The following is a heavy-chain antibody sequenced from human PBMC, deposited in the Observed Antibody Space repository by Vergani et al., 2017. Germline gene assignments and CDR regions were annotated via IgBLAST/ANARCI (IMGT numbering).Heavy chain of an antibody. D-gene: IGHD6-19*01. CDR1: GDSINSDNFY. J-gene: IGHJ5*02. CDR3: ARDWGYSSGYWFDP. CDR2: FYSSMSY. Sequence: QVELQESGPGLVKPSQTLSLTCTVSGDSINSDNFYWHWIRQSADKGLEWIGRFYSSMSYDYNVSLKSRVTMSLDTSKNQFSLQLTSVTATDTAIYYCARDWGYSSGYWFDPWGQGTLVTVSS. V-gene: IGHV4-61*02.